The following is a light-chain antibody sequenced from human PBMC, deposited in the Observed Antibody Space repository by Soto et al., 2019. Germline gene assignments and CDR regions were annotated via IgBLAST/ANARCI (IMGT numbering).Light chain of an antibody. V-gene: IGKV1-33*01. CDR1: QDISNY. CDR3: QQYDNPTWT. CDR2: DAS. J-gene: IGKJ1*01. Sequence: DIQMTQSPSSLSASVGDRVTITCQASQDISNYLNWYQQKAGKAPKLLIYDASNLRTGVPSRFSGSGSGTDFTFTISSLQPEDIATYYCQQYDNPTWTFGQGTKVEIK.